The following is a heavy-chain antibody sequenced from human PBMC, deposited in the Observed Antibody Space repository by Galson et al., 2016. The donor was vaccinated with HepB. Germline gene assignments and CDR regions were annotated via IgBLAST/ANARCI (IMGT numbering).Heavy chain of an antibody. CDR3: ARETSGWYLG. CDR1: GFAFNTYA. D-gene: IGHD6-19*01. V-gene: IGHV1-3*01. CDR2: INGGSGDT. J-gene: IGHJ4*02. Sequence: SGFAFNTYAMNWVRQAPGQGLEWMGWINGGSGDTKYSQKFQDRVTITRDTSASTAYMEVNSLRSGDTAVYYCARETSGWYLGWGQGTLVIVSS.